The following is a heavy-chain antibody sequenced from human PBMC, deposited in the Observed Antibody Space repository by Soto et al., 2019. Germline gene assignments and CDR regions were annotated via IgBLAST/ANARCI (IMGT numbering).Heavy chain of an antibody. J-gene: IGHJ6*02. D-gene: IGHD3-10*01. CDR3: ARPHYYGSGSYYKTYYYYGMDV. CDR2: IYYSGST. CDR1: GGSISSSSYY. V-gene: IGHV4-39*01. Sequence: PSETLSLTCTVSGGSISSSSYYWGWIRQPPGKGLEWIGSIYYSGSTYYNPSLKSRVTISVDTSKNQFSLKLSSVTAADTAVYYCARPHYYGSGSYYKTYYYYGMDVWGQGTTVTVSS.